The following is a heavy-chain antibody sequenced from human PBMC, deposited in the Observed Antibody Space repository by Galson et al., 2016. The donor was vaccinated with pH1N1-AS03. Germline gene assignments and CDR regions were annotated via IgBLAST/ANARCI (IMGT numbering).Heavy chain of an antibody. CDR1: GDSVSSNGAA. D-gene: IGHD6-19*01. Sequence: CAISGDSVSSNGAAWNWIRQSPSRGLEWLGRTYYRSKWYNDYAVSVKGRITIYADTSRNQFSLQLNSVRPEDTAVYYCVRERGERSGWKTRWFDPWGQGTLVTVSS. CDR3: VRERGERSGWKTRWFDP. J-gene: IGHJ5*02. CDR2: TYYRSKWYN. V-gene: IGHV6-1*01.